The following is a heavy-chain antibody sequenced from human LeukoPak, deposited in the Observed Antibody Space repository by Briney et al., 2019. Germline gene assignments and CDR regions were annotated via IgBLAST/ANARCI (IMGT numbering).Heavy chain of an antibody. Sequence: SETLSLTCAVYGGSFSGYYWSWIRQPPGKGLEWIGEINHSGSTNYNPSLKSRVTISVDTSKNQFSLKLSSVTAADTAVYYCARGSSRRWFDPWGQGTPVTVSS. D-gene: IGHD6-13*01. CDR2: INHSGST. CDR1: GGSFSGYY. J-gene: IGHJ5*02. V-gene: IGHV4-34*01. CDR3: ARGSSRRWFDP.